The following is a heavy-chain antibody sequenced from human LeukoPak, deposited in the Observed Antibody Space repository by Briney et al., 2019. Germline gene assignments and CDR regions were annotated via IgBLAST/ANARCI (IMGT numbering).Heavy chain of an antibody. CDR1: GFTLSSNG. CDR2: IRFDGSNK. V-gene: IGHV3-30*02. CDR3: AKGGYFFDY. J-gene: IGHJ4*02. Sequence: PGGSLRLSCAASGFTLSSNGIHWVRQAPGKGLEWVAFIRFDGSNKYYAESLKGRFTISRDNSKNTLYLQMNSLRAEDTAIYFCAKGGYFFDYWGQGALVIVSS.